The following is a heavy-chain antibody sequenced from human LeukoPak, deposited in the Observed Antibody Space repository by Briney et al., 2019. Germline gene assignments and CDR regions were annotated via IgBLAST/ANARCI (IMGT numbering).Heavy chain of an antibody. Sequence: GGSLRLSCAASGFTFSSYWMSWVRQAPGKGLEWVANIKQDGSEKYYVGSVKGRFTISRDNAKNSLYLQMNSLRAEDTAVYYCARTKGKVVPAAIFDYWGQGTLVTVSS. CDR3: ARTKGKVVPAAIFDY. CDR2: IKQDGSEK. V-gene: IGHV3-7*01. CDR1: GFTFSSYW. J-gene: IGHJ4*02. D-gene: IGHD2-2*02.